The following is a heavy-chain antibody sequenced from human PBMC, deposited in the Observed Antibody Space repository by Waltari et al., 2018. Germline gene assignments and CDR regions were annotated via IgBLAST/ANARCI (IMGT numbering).Heavy chain of an antibody. CDR1: GGSFTGYY. D-gene: IGHD6-6*01. V-gene: IGHV4-34*01. CDR2: INHRGGX. CDR3: ARGRRVAARPTFDF. J-gene: IGHJ4*02. Sequence: QVQLQQWGAGLLKPSETLSITCAVYGGSFTGYYWTWIRQPPRQVLAWIAEINHRGGXXXXXSLKSRVTISVDTSKNQFSLKLNSLTAADTAVYYCARGRRVAARPTFDFWGQGTLVTVSS.